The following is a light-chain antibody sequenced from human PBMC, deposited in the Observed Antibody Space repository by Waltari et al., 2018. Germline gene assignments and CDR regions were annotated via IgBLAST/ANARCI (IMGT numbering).Light chain of an antibody. V-gene: IGKV4-1*01. CDR2: WAS. CDR3: QQYYSAPRT. CDR1: QSGLYTSKNKNS. Sequence: DHVVNQSPDSPAVSRGEKAPNHCTSSQSGLYTSKNKNSLAWYQQKPGQPPKFLVYWASTRETGVPDRFSGSGSGTDFTLTISSLQAEDVAVYYCQQYYSAPRTFGQGTKVDIK. J-gene: IGKJ1*01.